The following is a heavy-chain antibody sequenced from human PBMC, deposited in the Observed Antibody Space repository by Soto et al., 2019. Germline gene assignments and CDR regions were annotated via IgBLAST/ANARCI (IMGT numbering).Heavy chain of an antibody. V-gene: IGHV3-33*01. CDR1: GFTFSSYG. J-gene: IGHJ4*02. D-gene: IGHD3-10*01. Sequence: QVQLVESGGGVVQAGRSLRLSCAASGFTFSSYGMHWVRQAPGKGLEWVAVIWYDGSYKFYADSVKGRFTISRDNSKNTLFLQMNSLRAQDTAVYYCGSSGNYYRLHSFDYWGQGTLVTVSS. CDR2: IWYDGSYK. CDR3: GSSGNYYRLHSFDY.